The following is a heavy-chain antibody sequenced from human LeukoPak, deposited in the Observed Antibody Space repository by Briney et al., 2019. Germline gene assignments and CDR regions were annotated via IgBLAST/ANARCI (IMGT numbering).Heavy chain of an antibody. V-gene: IGHV3-53*01. J-gene: IGHJ4*02. CDR1: GFTVSSNY. Sequence: GSLRLSCAASGFTVSSNYMSWVRQAPGKGLEWVSVIYSGGSTYYADSVKGRFTISRDNSKNTLYLQMNSLRAEDTAVYYCAREAGDYRENYFDYWGQGTQVTVSS. D-gene: IGHD4-17*01. CDR2: IYSGGST. CDR3: AREAGDYRENYFDY.